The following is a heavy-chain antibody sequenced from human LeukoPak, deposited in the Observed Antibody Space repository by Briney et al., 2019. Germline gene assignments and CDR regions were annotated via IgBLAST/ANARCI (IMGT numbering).Heavy chain of an antibody. J-gene: IGHJ4*02. CDR2: INPSGGRT. Sequence: ASVKVSCKASGYTFTSYYMHWVRQGPGQGLEWMGIINPSGGRTRYAQKFQGRVTMTRDTSTSTVYMELSSLRSEDTAVYYCARASTVYDILTGRHPTFDYWGQGTLVTVSS. CDR1: GYTFTSYY. V-gene: IGHV1-46*01. CDR3: ARASTVYDILTGRHPTFDY. D-gene: IGHD3-9*01.